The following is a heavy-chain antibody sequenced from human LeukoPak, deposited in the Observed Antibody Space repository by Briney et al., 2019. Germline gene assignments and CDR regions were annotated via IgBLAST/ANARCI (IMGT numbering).Heavy chain of an antibody. V-gene: IGHV3-23*01. Sequence: GGSLRLSCAASGFTFSSDAMSWVRQAPGKGLEWVSAISGSGGSTYYADSVKGRFTISRDNSKNTLYLQMNSLRAEDTAVYYCAKDEGRYDDAFDIWGQGTMVTVSS. D-gene: IGHD1-14*01. CDR3: AKDEGRYDDAFDI. CDR1: GFTFSSDA. CDR2: ISGSGGST. J-gene: IGHJ3*02.